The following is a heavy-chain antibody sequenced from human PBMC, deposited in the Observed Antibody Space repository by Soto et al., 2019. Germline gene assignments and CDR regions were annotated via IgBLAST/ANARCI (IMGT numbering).Heavy chain of an antibody. D-gene: IGHD5-18*01. CDR2: IYHSGST. J-gene: IGHJ4*02. CDR1: GCSISSGGYS. Sequence: SLTCSVAGCSISSGGYSWSWIRQPPGKGLEWIGYIYHSGSTYYNPSLKSRVTISVDRSKNQFSLKLSSVTAADTAVYYCARVDTAREAFDYWVQGYLVTVSS. V-gene: IGHV4-30-2*01. CDR3: ARVDTAREAFDY.